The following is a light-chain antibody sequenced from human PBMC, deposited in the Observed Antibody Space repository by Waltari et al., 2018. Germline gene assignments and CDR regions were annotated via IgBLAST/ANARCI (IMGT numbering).Light chain of an antibody. Sequence: QSALTQPASVSGSPGQSITISCTGTSSDVGGYNYVSRYQQHPGKAPKRTIYDVSKRPSGVSNRFSGSKSGNTASLTISGLQAEDEADYYCSSYTSSSRVFGGGTKLTVL. V-gene: IGLV2-14*01. CDR1: SSDVGGYNY. J-gene: IGLJ3*02. CDR3: SSYTSSSRV. CDR2: DVS.